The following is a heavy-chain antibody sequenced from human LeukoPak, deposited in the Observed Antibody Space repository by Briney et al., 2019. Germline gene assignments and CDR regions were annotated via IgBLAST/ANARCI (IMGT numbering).Heavy chain of an antibody. Sequence: GGPLRLSFATSGFPFSNFAMSWVRPGPGKGLEWDSAINGRGGRTYYAEPVKGRFTTARDNSKNPLYLQMNSLRAEDTAVYYCAKDALVWFGESPIYYFDYWGQGTLVTVSS. V-gene: IGHV3-23*01. J-gene: IGHJ4*02. CDR1: GFPFSNFA. D-gene: IGHD3-10*01. CDR2: INGRGGRT. CDR3: AKDALVWFGESPIYYFDY.